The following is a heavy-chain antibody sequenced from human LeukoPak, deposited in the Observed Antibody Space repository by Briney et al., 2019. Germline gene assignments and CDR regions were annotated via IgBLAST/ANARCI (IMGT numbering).Heavy chain of an antibody. J-gene: IGHJ4*02. D-gene: IGHD1-26*01. V-gene: IGHV4-30-4*08. CDR1: GGSISSGDYY. CDR2: IYYSGST. Sequence: PSQTLSLTCTVSGGSISSGDYYWRWIRQPPGTSLEWIGYIYYSGSTYYNPSLKSRVTISVDTSKNQFSLKLSSVTAADSAVYYCARDHGANPSAFDYWGQGTLVTVSS. CDR3: ARDHGANPSAFDY.